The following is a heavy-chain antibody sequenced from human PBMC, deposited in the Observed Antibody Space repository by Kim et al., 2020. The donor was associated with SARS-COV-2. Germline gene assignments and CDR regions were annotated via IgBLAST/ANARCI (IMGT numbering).Heavy chain of an antibody. CDR3: ARDAYCGGDCYPGWCDP. J-gene: IGHJ5*02. Sequence: VKGRFTMSRDKSKNTLYLQMNSLRAEDTAVDYCARDAYCGGDCYPGWCDPWGQGTLVTVSS. V-gene: IGHV3-64*04. D-gene: IGHD2-21*02.